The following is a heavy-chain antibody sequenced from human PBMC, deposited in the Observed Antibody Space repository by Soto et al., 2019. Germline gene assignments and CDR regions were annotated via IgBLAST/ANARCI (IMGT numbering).Heavy chain of an antibody. V-gene: IGHV3-11*01. D-gene: IGHD6-6*01. CDR2: ISGSAATI. CDR1: GFNITDYY. J-gene: IGHJ6*03. CDR3: ARHAARGYFFYMDV. Sequence: PGGSLKLSCAASGFNITDYYMIWLRQAPGKGLEWLSYISGSAATIYSADSLKGRFIISRDNAKNSLYLQLNNLRVEDTAIYSCARHAARGYFFYMDVWGKGTTVTVSS.